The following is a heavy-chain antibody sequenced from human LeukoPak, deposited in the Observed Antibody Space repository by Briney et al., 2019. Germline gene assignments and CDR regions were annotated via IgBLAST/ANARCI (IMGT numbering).Heavy chain of an antibody. V-gene: IGHV4-59*08. D-gene: IGHD5-24*01. CDR1: GGSLSSYY. J-gene: IGHJ4*02. CDR2: IYYSGST. CDR3: ARQTRRLEMAVDY. Sequence: PSETLSLPCTVSGGSLSSYYWSWLRHPPGKGLEWIGYIYYSGSTNYAPSLKSRVTISVDTSKNQFSLKLSSVTAADTAVYYCARQTRRLEMAVDYWGQGTLVTVSS.